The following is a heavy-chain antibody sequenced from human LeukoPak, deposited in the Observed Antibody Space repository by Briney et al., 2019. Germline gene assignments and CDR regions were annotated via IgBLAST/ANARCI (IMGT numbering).Heavy chain of an antibody. V-gene: IGHV3-23*01. CDR2: ISGSGGST. CDR1: GFTFSSYA. D-gene: IGHD3-22*01. J-gene: IGHJ3*02. CDR3: AKSSSGYFDAFDI. Sequence: PGGSLRLSCAASGFTFSSYAMSWVRQAPGKGLEWVSAISGSGGSTYYADPVKGRFTISRDNSKNTLYLQMNSLRAEDTAVYYCAKSSSGYFDAFDIWGQGTMVTVSS.